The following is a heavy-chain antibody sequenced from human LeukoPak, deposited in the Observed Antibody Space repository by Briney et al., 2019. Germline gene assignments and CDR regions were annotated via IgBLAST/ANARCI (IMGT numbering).Heavy chain of an antibody. Sequence: PGGSLRLXCAASGFTFSSYGMHWVRQAPGKGLEWVAFIRYDGSNKYYADFVKGRYTISRDNSKNTLYLQMNSLRAEDTAVYYCAKDIGPGYKSDYWGQGTLVTVSS. D-gene: IGHD5-24*01. V-gene: IGHV3-30*02. J-gene: IGHJ4*02. CDR1: GFTFSSYG. CDR3: AKDIGPGYKSDY. CDR2: IRYDGSNK.